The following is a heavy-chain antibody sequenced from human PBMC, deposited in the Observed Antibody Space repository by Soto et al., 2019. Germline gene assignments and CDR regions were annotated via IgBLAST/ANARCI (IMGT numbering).Heavy chain of an antibody. Sequence: GGSLRLSCAASGFTFSSYGMHWVRQAPGKGLEWVAVISYDGSNKYYADSVKGRFTISRDNSKNTLYLQMNSLRAEDTAVYYCAKDAVVTANFVFDYWGQGTLVTVSS. CDR2: ISYDGSNK. CDR1: GFTFSSYG. J-gene: IGHJ4*02. CDR3: AKDAVVTANFVFDY. D-gene: IGHD2-21*02. V-gene: IGHV3-30*18.